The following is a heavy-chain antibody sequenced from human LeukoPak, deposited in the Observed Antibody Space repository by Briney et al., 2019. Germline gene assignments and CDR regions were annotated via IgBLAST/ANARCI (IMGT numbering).Heavy chain of an antibody. CDR3: VRDWAPASMQAAPFDC. J-gene: IGHJ4*02. Sequence: GGSLRLSCAASEFTFSEYSMNWVRQAPGKGLEGVASISSTSTYIYYADSVTGRFTISRDNAKNSLYLQMNGLRAEDTAVYYCVRDWAPASMQAAPFDCWGQGTLVTVSS. V-gene: IGHV3-21*01. CDR2: ISSTSTYI. CDR1: EFTFSEYS. D-gene: IGHD2/OR15-2a*01.